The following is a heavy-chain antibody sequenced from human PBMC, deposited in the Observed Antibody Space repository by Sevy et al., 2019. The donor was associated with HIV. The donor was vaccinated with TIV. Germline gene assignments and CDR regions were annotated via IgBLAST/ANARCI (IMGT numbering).Heavy chain of an antibody. Sequence: GGSLRLSCAASGFTFSSYSMNWVRQAPGKGLEWVSSISSSSSYIYYADSVKGRFTISRDNAKNSLYLQMNSLRAEDTAVYYCARVGVTGTYDAFDIWGQGTMVTVSS. V-gene: IGHV3-21*01. CDR2: ISSSSSYI. CDR3: ARVGVTGTYDAFDI. CDR1: GFTFSSYS. D-gene: IGHD1-7*01. J-gene: IGHJ3*02.